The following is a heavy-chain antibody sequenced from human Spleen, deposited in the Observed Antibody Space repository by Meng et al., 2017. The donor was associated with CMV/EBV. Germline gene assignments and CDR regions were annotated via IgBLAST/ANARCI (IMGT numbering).Heavy chain of an antibody. CDR3: ASGFDWYPDY. J-gene: IGHJ4*02. V-gene: IGHV3-21*05. D-gene: IGHD3-9*01. CDR1: GFTFSSYA. Sequence: VQLVGSGGGVVQPGRSLRLSCAASGFTFSSYAMHWVRQAPGKGLEWVSCIKRGDYTSYADSVKGRFTISRDNAENSVSLQMNNLRVEDSAVYYCASGFDWYPDYWGQGALVTVSS. CDR2: IKRGDYT.